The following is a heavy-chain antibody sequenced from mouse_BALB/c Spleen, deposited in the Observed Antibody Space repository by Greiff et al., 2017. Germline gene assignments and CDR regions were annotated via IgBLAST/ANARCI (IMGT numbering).Heavy chain of an antibody. CDR2: IWSGGST. Sequence: VKLVESGPGLVQPSQSLSITCTVSGFSLTSYGVHWVRQSPGKGLEWLGVIWSGGSTDYNAAFISRLSISKDNSKSQVFFKMNSLQANDTAIYYCARKDYGYADYAMDYWGQGTSVTVSS. CDR3: ARKDYGYADYAMDY. V-gene: IGHV2-2*02. D-gene: IGHD2-2*01. J-gene: IGHJ4*01. CDR1: GFSLTSYG.